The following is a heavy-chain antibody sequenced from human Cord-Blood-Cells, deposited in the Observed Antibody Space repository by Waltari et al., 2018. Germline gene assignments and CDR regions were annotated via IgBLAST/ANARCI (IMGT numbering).Heavy chain of an antibody. D-gene: IGHD2-2*01. CDR2: INPNSGGT. Sequence: QVQLVQSGAEVKKPGASVKVSCTASGYNFTGYSMNWVRPAPGQGLEWMGRINPNSGGTNYAQKFQGRVTMTRDTSISTAYMELSRLRSDDTAVYYCARVSGYCSSTSCYAFDIWGQGTMVTVSS. CDR3: ARVSGYCSSTSCYAFDI. J-gene: IGHJ3*02. CDR1: GYNFTGYS. V-gene: IGHV1-2*06.